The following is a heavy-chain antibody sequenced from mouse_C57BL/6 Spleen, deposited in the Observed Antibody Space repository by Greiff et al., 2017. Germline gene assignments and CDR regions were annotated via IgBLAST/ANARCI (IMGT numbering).Heavy chain of an antibody. D-gene: IGHD2-3*01. J-gene: IGHJ2*01. V-gene: IGHV1-42*01. CDR1: GYSFTGYY. CDR3: AREGYYDYFDY. Sequence: EVQLQQSGPELVKPGASVKISCKASGYSFTGYYMNWVKQSPEMSLEWIGEINPSTGGTTYNQKFKAKATLTVDKSSSTAYMQLKSLTSEDSAVYYCAREGYYDYFDYWGQGTTLTVSS. CDR2: INPSTGGT.